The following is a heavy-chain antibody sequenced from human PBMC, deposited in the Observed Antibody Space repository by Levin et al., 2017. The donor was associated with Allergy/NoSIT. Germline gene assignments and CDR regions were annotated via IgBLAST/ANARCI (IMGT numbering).Heavy chain of an antibody. CDR3: ARDSHFGAYFDY. J-gene: IGHJ4*02. V-gene: IGHV4-4*02. CDR2: IYHSGST. CDR1: GGSISSSNW. Sequence: KSSETLSLTCAVSGGSISSSNWWSWVRQPPGKGLEWIGKIYHSGSTNYNPSLKSRVTISVDKSKNQFSLKLSSVTAADTAVYFCARDSHFGAYFDYWGQGTLVTVSS. D-gene: IGHD4-17*01.